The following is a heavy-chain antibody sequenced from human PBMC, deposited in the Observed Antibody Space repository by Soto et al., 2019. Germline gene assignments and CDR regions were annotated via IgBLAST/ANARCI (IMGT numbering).Heavy chain of an antibody. J-gene: IGHJ4*02. CDR3: ARGPGGFGELSLDY. D-gene: IGHD3-10*01. CDR1: GGSISSYY. V-gene: IGHV4-4*07. Sequence: QVQLQESGPGLVKPSETLSLTCTVSGGSISSYYWSWIRQPAGKGLEWIGRIYTGGSTNYNPSLKSRVTMSVDTSKNQFSMKMSSVTAADTAVYYCARGPGGFGELSLDYWGQGNLVTVSS. CDR2: IYTGGST.